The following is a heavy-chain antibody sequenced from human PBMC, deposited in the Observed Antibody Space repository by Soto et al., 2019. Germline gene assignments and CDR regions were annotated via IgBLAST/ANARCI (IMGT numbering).Heavy chain of an antibody. Sequence: SVKVSCKASGGTFRTYALSWVRQAPGQGLEWMGQNIPIIGTSNYAQKFQGRVTITADDSTSTAYMELSSLRSEDTAVYFCARGRITVAGTAFGSASDIWGQGTMVTVSS. CDR1: GGTFRTYA. D-gene: IGHD6-19*01. CDR3: ARGRITVAGTAFGSASDI. CDR2: NIPIIGTS. J-gene: IGHJ3*02. V-gene: IGHV1-69*13.